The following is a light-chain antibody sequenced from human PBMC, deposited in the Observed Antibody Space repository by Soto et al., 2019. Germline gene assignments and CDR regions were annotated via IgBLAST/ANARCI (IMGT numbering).Light chain of an antibody. J-gene: IGLJ3*02. Sequence: QSALTQPASVSGSLGQSITISCTETSSDVGSYNLVSWYQQHPDIAPKLIIYEGYRRPSGVSNRFSASKSGKTASLTISGLQAEDEAIYYCCSDAGTSTNWVFGGGTKLTVL. V-gene: IGLV2-23*01. CDR1: SSDVGSYNL. CDR2: EGY. CDR3: CSDAGTSTNWV.